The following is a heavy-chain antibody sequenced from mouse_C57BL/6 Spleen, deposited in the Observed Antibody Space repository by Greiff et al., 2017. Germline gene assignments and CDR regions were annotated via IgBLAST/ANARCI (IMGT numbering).Heavy chain of an antibody. V-gene: IGHV1-42*01. CDR3: ARTRDYDEFPYWYFDV. J-gene: IGHJ1*03. D-gene: IGHD2-4*01. CDR2: INPSTGDT. CDR1: GYSFTGYY. Sequence: VQLQQSGPELVKPGASVKISCKASGYSFTGYYMNWVKQSPEKSLEWIGEINPSTGDTTYNQKFKAKATLTVDKSSSTAYMQLKSLTSEDSAVYYCARTRDYDEFPYWYFDVGGTGTTVTVAS.